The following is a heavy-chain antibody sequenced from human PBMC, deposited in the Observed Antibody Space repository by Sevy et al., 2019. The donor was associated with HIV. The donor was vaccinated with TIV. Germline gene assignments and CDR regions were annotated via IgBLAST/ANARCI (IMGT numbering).Heavy chain of an antibody. CDR1: GYTFTGYY. J-gene: IGHJ4*02. CDR3: ARDRRRGFYYDSSGYWTPLGY. Sequence: ASVKVSCKASGYTFTGYYMHWVRQAPGQGLEWMGWINPNSGGTNYAQKFQGRDTMTRDTSISTAYMELSRLRSDDTAVYYCARDRRRGFYYDSSGYWTPLGYWGQGTLVTVSS. CDR2: INPNSGGT. D-gene: IGHD3-22*01. V-gene: IGHV1-2*02.